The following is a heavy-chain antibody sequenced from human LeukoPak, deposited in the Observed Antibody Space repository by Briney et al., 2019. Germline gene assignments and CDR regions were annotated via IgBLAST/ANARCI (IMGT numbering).Heavy chain of an antibody. CDR2: IYHSGTT. CDR1: GGSISSGGYY. J-gene: IGHJ4*02. Sequence: SETLSLTCTVSGGSISSGGYYWSWIRQPPGKGLEWIGYIYHSGTTNYNPSLKSRVTILVDTSRNQFSLKLTSVTVADTAVYYCARASGDYGKDYWGQGTLVTVSS. CDR3: ARASGDYGKDY. V-gene: IGHV4-61*08. D-gene: IGHD4-17*01.